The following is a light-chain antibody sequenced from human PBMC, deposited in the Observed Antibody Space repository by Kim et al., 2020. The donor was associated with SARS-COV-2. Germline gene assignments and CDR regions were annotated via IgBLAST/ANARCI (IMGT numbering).Light chain of an antibody. V-gene: IGKV1-27*01. J-gene: IGKJ1*01. CDR2: AAS. Sequence: ASVGDRVTITGRASQDISNYLAWFQLKPGKAPKLLIDAASALQPGVPSRFSGSGSGTDFTLTVTSLQPEDVATYYCQKCDSAPWTFGQGTKVEIK. CDR3: QKCDSAPWT. CDR1: QDISNY.